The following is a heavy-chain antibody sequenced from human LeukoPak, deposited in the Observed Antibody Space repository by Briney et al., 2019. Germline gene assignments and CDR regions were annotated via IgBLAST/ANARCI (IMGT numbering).Heavy chain of an antibody. D-gene: IGHD2-2*01. CDR2: NSGSGGST. V-gene: IGHV3-23*01. CDR3: AKYGGTSPNPFDY. CDR1: GFTFSSYG. J-gene: IGHJ4*02. Sequence: GGTLRLSCAASGFTFSSYGMSWVRQAPGKGLEWVSANSGSGGSTYYADSVKGRFTISRDNSKNTLYLQMNSLRAEDTAVYYCAKYGGTSPNPFDYWGQGTLVTVSS.